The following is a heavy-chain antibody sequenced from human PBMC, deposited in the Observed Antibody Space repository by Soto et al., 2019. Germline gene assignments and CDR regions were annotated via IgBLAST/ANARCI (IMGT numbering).Heavy chain of an antibody. CDR1: GFTFSSYE. CDR2: ISGSGSTI. D-gene: IGHD3-10*01. CDR3: ARGRIYGQDY. J-gene: IGHJ4*02. V-gene: IGHV3-48*03. Sequence: EVQLVESGGGLVQPGGSLRLSCAASGFTFSSYEMNWVRQAPGKGLEWVSYISGSGSTIYYADSVKGRFTISRDNAKNSLYLQMNSLRAEDTAVYYCARGRIYGQDYWGQGILVTVSS.